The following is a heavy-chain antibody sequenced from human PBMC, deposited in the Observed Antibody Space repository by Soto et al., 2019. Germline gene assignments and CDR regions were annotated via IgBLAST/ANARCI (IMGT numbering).Heavy chain of an antibody. D-gene: IGHD3-3*01. Sequence: GWSLRLSCAASGFTFDDYTMHWVRQAPWRGPEWRSLFSWDGGSTYYADSVQGRFTISRDNSKNSLYLQMNSLRTEDTALYYCAKDLEPSSYFWSGLPPTSAGMDVWGQGTTVTVSS. J-gene: IGHJ6*02. V-gene: IGHV3-43*01. CDR1: GFTFDDYT. CDR2: FSWDGGST. CDR3: AKDLEPSSYFWSGLPPTSAGMDV.